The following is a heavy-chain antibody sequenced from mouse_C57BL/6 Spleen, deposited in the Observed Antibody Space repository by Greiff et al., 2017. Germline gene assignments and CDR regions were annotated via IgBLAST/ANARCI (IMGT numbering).Heavy chain of an antibody. CDR2: IEPSDSYT. J-gene: IGHJ2*01. V-gene: IGHV1-69*01. CDR1: GYTFTSYW. D-gene: IGHD3-2*02. Sequence: QVQLQQPGAELVMPGASVKLSCKASGYTFTSYWMHWVKQRPGQGLEWIGEIEPSDSYTNYNQKFKGKSTLTVDKSSSTAYMQLSSLTSEDSAVYYCARYQATIDYWGQGTTLTVSS. CDR3: ARYQATIDY.